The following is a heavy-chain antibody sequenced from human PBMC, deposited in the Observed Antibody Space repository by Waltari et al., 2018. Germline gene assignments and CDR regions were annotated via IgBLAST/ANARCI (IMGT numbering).Heavy chain of an antibody. CDR3: SRDRNVVVVAASPGAFDI. CDR2: INANNGNT. V-gene: IGHV1-18*01. CDR1: GYTFTSYG. D-gene: IGHD2-15*01. J-gene: IGHJ3*02. Sequence: QVQLVQSGAEVKKPGASVKVSCKASGYTFTSYGINWVRQAPGQGLEWMGWINANNGNTKYAQRLQGRVTMTTDTSTSTAYMDLRSLRSDDTAVYYCSRDRNVVVVAASPGAFDIWGQGTMVTVSS.